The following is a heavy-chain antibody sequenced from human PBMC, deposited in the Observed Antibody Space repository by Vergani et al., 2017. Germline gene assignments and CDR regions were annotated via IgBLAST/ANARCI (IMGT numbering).Heavy chain of an antibody. CDR3: ARDKQGIAVAGTPSYYYYYMDV. J-gene: IGHJ6*03. CDR2: IWYDGSNK. D-gene: IGHD6-19*01. CDR1: GFTFSSYG. V-gene: IGHV3-33*01. Sequence: QVQLVESGGGVVQPGRSLRLSCAASGFTFSSYGMHWVRQAPGKGLEWVAVIWYDGSNKYYADSVKGRFTISRDNSKNTLYLQMNSLRAEDTAVYYCARDKQGIAVAGTPSYYYYYMDVWGKGTTVTVSS.